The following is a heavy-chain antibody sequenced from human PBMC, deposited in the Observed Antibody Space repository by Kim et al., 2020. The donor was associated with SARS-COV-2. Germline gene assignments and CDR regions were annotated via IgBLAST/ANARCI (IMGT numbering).Heavy chain of an antibody. D-gene: IGHD2-2*01. CDR3: ASDDIYWYQCQYQFD. V-gene: IGHV4-59*08. Sequence: SETLSLTCTVSGGSISSYNWNWIWQPQGKGQERIGYIYYSGSTNSNHTPTSPVTISVDTSKTQFHLKLSFITVAATAASHCASDDIYWYQCQYQFD. CDR2: IYYSGST. CDR1: GGSISSYN. J-gene: IGHJ4*01.